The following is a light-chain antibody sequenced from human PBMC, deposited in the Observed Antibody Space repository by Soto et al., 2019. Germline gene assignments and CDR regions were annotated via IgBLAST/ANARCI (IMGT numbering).Light chain of an antibody. V-gene: IGLV2-14*01. CDR3: SSYTSSSTRV. J-gene: IGLJ1*01. CDR1: SSDVGGYNY. CDR2: DVS. Sequence: QSVLTQPASVSGSPGQSITISCTGTSSDVGGYNYVSWYQQHPGKAPKLMIYDVSNRPSGVSNRFSGSKSANTASPTISGLQAEDEADYYCSSYTSSSTRVFGTGTKLTVL.